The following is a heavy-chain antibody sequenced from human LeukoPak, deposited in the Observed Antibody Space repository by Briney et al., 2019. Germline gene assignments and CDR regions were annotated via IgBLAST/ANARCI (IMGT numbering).Heavy chain of an antibody. J-gene: IGHJ4*02. Sequence: GGSLRLSCAASGFTFSTCAMSWVRQAPGKGLEWVSAISGSGDSAYYADSVKGRFTISRDNSKNTLYLQMNSLRAEDTAVYYCAKDLPLRGGGNCYSCYFDYWGQGSLVTVSS. CDR3: AKDLPLRGGGNCYSCYFDY. CDR1: GFTFSTCA. CDR2: ISGSGDSA. D-gene: IGHD2-15*01. V-gene: IGHV3-23*01.